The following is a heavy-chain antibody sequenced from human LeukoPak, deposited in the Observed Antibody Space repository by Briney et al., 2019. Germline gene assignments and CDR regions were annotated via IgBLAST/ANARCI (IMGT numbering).Heavy chain of an antibody. CDR1: GFTFSNYA. Sequence: GSLRLSCAASGFTFSNYAMSWIRQPPGKGLEWIGYIYYSGSTNYNPSLKSRVTISVDTSKNQFSLKLSSVTAADTAVYYCARAPTTVTTYRGIDYWGQGTLVTVSS. J-gene: IGHJ4*02. CDR3: ARAPTTVTTYRGIDY. CDR2: IYYSGST. D-gene: IGHD4-17*01. V-gene: IGHV4-59*01.